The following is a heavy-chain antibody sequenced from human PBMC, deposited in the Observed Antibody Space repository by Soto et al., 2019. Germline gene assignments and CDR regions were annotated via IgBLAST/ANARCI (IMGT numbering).Heavy chain of an antibody. CDR2: IDTAGRA. Sequence: EVQLVESGGGLIQPGGSLRVSCAASEFTVSSNYMTWVRQAPGKGLEWDSVIDTAGRANYAESVKGRFTNSRDNSKNTLYRQMNSLRVEDTAVYYCARGATYYDFWSGPYTSYTYYGMDVLGQGTTVTVS. V-gene: IGHV3-53*01. CDR3: ARGATYYDFWSGPYTSYTYYGMDV. D-gene: IGHD3-3*01. CDR1: EFTVSSNY. J-gene: IGHJ6*02.